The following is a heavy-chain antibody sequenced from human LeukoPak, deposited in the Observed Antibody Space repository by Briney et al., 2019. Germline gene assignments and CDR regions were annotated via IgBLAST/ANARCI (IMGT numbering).Heavy chain of an antibody. J-gene: IGHJ4*02. D-gene: IGHD3-22*01. V-gene: IGHV4-34*01. CDR1: GGSFSGYY. CDR3: ARDSYDSSGYGMADGD. CDR2: INHSGST. Sequence: SETLSLTCAVYGGSFSGYYWSWIRQPPGKGLEWIGEINHSGSTNYNPSLKSRVTISVDTSKNQFSLKLSSVTAADTAVYYCARDSYDSSGYGMADGDWGQGTLVTVSS.